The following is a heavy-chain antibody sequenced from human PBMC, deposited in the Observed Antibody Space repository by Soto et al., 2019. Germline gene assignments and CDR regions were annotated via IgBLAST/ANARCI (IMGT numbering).Heavy chain of an antibody. D-gene: IGHD6-13*01. CDR2: IYYPGLT. CDR1: GDSISSGGLS. Sequence: QLQLQESGSGLLKPSQTLSLNCSVSGDSISSGGLSWNWLRQSPGRGLEWIGYIYYPGLTYYNPSLTRRVSMSLDTSENQVSLSLSLVTAADSAVYYCARGRRSKTATAGTGWFDPWGPGTLVTVSS. V-gene: IGHV4-30-2*06. J-gene: IGHJ5*02. CDR3: ARGRRSKTATAGTGWFDP.